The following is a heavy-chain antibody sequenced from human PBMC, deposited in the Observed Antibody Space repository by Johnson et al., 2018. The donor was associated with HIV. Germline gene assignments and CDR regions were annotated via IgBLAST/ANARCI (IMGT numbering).Heavy chain of an antibody. V-gene: IGHV3-7*01. J-gene: IGHJ3*02. D-gene: IGHD3-22*01. CDR1: GFTFSSYG. CDR2: IKQDGSEK. CDR3: AREVYYDSSGYYVDAFDI. Sequence: VQLVESGGGVVQPGRSLRLSCAASGFTFSSYGMHWVRQAPGKGLEWVANIKQDGSEKYYVDSVKGRFTISRDNAKNSLYLQMNSLRAEDTAVYYCAREVYYDSSGYYVDAFDIWGQGTMVTVSS.